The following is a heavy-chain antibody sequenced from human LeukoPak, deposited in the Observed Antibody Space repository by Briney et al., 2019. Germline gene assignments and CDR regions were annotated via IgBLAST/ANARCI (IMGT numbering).Heavy chain of an antibody. V-gene: IGHV4-59*01. CDR2: IYYSGST. J-gene: IGHJ5*02. Sequence: SETLSLTCTVSGGSISSYYWSWIRQPPGKGLEWIGYIYYSGSTNYNPSLKSRVTISVDTSKNQFSLKLSSVTAADTAVYYCARGSEENNWFDPWGQGTLVTVSS. CDR1: GGSISSYY. CDR3: ARGSEENNWFDP.